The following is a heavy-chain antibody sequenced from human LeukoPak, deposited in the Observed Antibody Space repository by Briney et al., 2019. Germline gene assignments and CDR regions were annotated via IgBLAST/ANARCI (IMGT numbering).Heavy chain of an antibody. Sequence: SGRSLRLSCAASGFSFSNYMMHWVRQAPGKGLDWVAVILENGSRQYYADSVKGRFTISRDNSKNILFLEMNSLRSKDTAMYYCARVQGGGYRTADFWGQGTLVTVSS. CDR1: GFSFSNYM. CDR3: ARVQGGGYRTADF. J-gene: IGHJ4*02. D-gene: IGHD6-25*01. V-gene: IGHV3-30*04. CDR2: ILENGSRQ.